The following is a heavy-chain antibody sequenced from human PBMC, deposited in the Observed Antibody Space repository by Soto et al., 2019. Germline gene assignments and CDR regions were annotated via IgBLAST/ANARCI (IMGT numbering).Heavy chain of an antibody. CDR3: ARNGEAAGFDM. V-gene: IGHV4-39*01. Sequence: AETLSLTCTVSGGSISSSIYYWGWIRPPPGKGLEWIGSIYYIGSSYYNPSLKSRVTISVDTSKSQFSLKLSSVTAADTAVYYCARNGEAAGFDMWGQRTMVAVSS. D-gene: IGHD3-10*01. CDR2: IYYIGSS. J-gene: IGHJ3*02. CDR1: GGSISSSIYY.